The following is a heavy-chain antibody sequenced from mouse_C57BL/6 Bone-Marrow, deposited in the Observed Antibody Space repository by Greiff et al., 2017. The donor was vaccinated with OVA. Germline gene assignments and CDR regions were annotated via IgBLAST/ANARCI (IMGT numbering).Heavy chain of an antibody. CDR2: ISSGGGYT. Sequence: EVQLQESGGDLVKPGGSLKLSCAASGFNFSSYGMSWVRQTPDKRLEWVATISSGGGYTYYPDSVKGRFTISRDNAKNTLYLQMSSLKSEDTAMYDGARFLYDYDEAWFSYWGQGTLVTVSA. V-gene: IGHV5-6*01. D-gene: IGHD2-4*01. J-gene: IGHJ3*01. CDR3: ARFLYDYDEAWFSY. CDR1: GFNFSSYG.